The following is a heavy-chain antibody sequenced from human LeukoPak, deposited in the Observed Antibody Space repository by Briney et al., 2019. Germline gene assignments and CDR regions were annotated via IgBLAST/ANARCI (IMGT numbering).Heavy chain of an antibody. CDR3: ARVGFSWFGELFGKDY. J-gene: IGHJ4*02. CDR2: ISSSSSYI. CDR1: GFTFSSYS. V-gene: IGHV3-21*01. Sequence: PGGSLRLSCAASGFTFSSYSTNWVRQAPGKGLEWVSSISSSSSYIYYADSVKGRFTISRDNAKNSLYLQMNSLRAEDTAVYYCARVGFSWFGELFGKDYWGQGTLVTVSS. D-gene: IGHD3-10*01.